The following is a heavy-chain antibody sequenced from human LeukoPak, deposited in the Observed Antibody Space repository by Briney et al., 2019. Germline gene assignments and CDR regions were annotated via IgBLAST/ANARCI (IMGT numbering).Heavy chain of an antibody. CDR2: ISSSSSYI. D-gene: IGHD5-24*01. V-gene: IGHV3-21*01. CDR1: GFTFSSYS. Sequence: GGSLRLSCAASGFTFSSYSMNWVRQAPGKGLEWVSSISSSSSYIYYADSVKGRFTISRDNAKNSLYLQMNSLRAEDTAVYYCARVRGSDGPFDYWGXGTLVTVSS. CDR3: ARVRGSDGPFDY. J-gene: IGHJ4*02.